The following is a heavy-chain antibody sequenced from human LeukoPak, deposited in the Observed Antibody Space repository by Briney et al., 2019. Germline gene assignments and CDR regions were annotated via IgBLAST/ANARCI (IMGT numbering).Heavy chain of an antibody. CDR1: GYTFTSYD. CDR2: MNPNSGTT. J-gene: IGHJ4*02. CDR3: ARGRGSGSGFGY. Sequence: SVKVSCKASGYTFTSYDINRVRQATGQGLEWMGWMNPNSGTTGYAQKVQGRVSMTRNTSISTDYLELSSLRSEDTAVYYCARGRGSGSGFGYWGQGTLVTVSS. V-gene: IGHV1-8*01. D-gene: IGHD3-10*01.